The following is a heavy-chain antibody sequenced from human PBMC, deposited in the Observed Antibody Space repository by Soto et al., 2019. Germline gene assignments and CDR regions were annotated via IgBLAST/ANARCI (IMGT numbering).Heavy chain of an antibody. J-gene: IGHJ6*02. Sequence: ASVNVSCKYSGYRFTEYHIHWVRRTPGQGLEWLGGINTTRGGTGTAQKFQGSVTMTTDTSTSTASMELTRLTSANTAIYFCARSDCTDCSNVVCSVFYIRDLDVWGQGTTVTVSS. V-gene: IGHV1-2*04. D-gene: IGHD2-8*01. CDR3: ARSDCTDCSNVVCSVFYIRDLDV. CDR1: GYRFTEYH. CDR2: INTTRGGT.